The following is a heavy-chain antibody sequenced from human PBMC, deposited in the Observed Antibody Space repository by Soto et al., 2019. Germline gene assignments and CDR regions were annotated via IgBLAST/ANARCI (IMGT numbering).Heavy chain of an antibody. CDR1: GFTFSSYG. D-gene: IGHD3-22*01. CDR3: AKDRGGDYYDSSGYYWSRWVFDY. Sequence: QVQLVESGGGVVQPGRSLRLSCAASGFTFSSYGMHWVRQAPGKGLEWVAVISYDGSNKYYADSVKGRFTISRDNSKNTLYLQMNSLRAEDTAVYYCAKDRGGDYYDSSGYYWSRWVFDYWGQGTLVTVSS. V-gene: IGHV3-30*18. CDR2: ISYDGSNK. J-gene: IGHJ4*02.